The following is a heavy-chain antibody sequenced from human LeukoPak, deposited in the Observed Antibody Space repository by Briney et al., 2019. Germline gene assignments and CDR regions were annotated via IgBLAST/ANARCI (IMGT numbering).Heavy chain of an antibody. J-gene: IGHJ4*02. Sequence: PGGTLRLSCAASGFTFSIYGMSWVRQAPGRGLEWVSAISGSGGSTYYADSVKGRFTISRDNSKNTLYLQMNSLRAEDTAVYYCAKHTYYYDSSGYYYFDYWGQGTLVTVSS. CDR2: ISGSGGST. D-gene: IGHD3-22*01. CDR3: AKHTYYYDSSGYYYFDY. V-gene: IGHV3-23*01. CDR1: GFTFSIYG.